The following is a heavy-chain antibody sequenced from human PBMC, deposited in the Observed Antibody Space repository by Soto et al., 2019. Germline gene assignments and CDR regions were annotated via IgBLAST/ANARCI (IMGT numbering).Heavy chain of an antibody. CDR2: IIPILGIA. CDR1: GGTFSSYT. J-gene: IGHJ4*01. Sequence: QVQLVQSGAEVKKPGSSVKVSCKASGGTFSSYTISWVRQAPGQGLEWMGRIIPILGIANYAQNFQGRVTITAYKSTSTAYMEWSSLRSEDTAVYYCARDSSSSWYYFDYWGQGTLVTVSS. V-gene: IGHV1-69*08. CDR3: ARDSSSSWYYFDY. D-gene: IGHD6-13*01.